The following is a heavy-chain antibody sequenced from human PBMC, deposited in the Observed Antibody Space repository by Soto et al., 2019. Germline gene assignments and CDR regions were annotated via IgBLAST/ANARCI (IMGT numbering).Heavy chain of an antibody. CDR1: GYSFTSYW. D-gene: IGHD6-6*01. CDR3: ARLVLYSSSPETIIEENNWFDP. J-gene: IGHJ5*02. Sequence: GESLKISCKGSGYSFTSYWIGWVRQMPGKGLEWMGIIYPGDSDTRYSPSFQGQVTISADKSISTAYLQWSSLKASDTAMYYCARLVLYSSSPETIIEENNWFDPWGQGTLVTVSS. CDR2: IYPGDSDT. V-gene: IGHV5-51*01.